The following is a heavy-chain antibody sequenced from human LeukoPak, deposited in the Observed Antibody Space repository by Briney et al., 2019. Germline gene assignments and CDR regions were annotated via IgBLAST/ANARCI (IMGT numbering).Heavy chain of an antibody. J-gene: IGHJ4*02. CDR3: AKGGAQV. CDR2: ISSSGGST. CDR1: GFTFSSDA. V-gene: IGHV3-23*01. Sequence: GGSLRLSCAASGFTFSSDAMRWVRQAPGKGLEWVSAISSSGGSTYYADSVRGRFIISRDSSKNTLYLQMNSLRAEDTAVYYCAKGGAQVGGKGTLVTVSS. D-gene: IGHD1-26*01.